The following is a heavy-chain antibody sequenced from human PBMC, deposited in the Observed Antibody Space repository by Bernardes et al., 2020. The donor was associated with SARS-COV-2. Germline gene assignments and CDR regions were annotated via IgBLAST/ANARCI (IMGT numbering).Heavy chain of an antibody. D-gene: IGHD5-12*01. J-gene: IGHJ5*02. V-gene: IGHV4-4*07. Sequence: SETLSLTCSVSGGSINNYYWSWIRQPAGRGLEWIGRISTSGSTNINTSLWSRVMMSVDTSNNQFSLKVASVTAADTAVYYCARDDLYIGVGNNWFDAWGQGTLVTVSS. CDR3: ARDDLYIGVGNNWFDA. CDR1: GGSINNYY. CDR2: ISTSGST.